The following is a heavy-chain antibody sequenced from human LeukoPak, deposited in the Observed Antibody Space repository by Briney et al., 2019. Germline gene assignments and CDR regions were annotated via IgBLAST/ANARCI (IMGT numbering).Heavy chain of an antibody. CDR3: ETSSSATIDYFCDYIDV. CDR1: GGSFSGYY. J-gene: IGHJ6*03. D-gene: IGHD2-15*01. Sequence: PSETLSLTCSVNGGSFSGYYWSWIRQPPGKGLEWIGEINHSGNTNYNPSLKSRVTISGDTSKNQFSLKLSSVTAADTAVYYCETSSSATIDYFCDYIDVWGKGTTVTVSS. CDR2: INHSGNT. V-gene: IGHV4-34*01.